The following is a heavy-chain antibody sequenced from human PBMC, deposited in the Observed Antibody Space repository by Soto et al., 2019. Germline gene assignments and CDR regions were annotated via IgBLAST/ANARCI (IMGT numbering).Heavy chain of an antibody. V-gene: IGHV1-8*01. CDR2: MNPNSGNT. D-gene: IGHD1-7*01. Sequence: ASVKVSCKASGYTFTSYDIHWVRQATGQGLEWMGWMNPNSGNTGYAQKFQGRVTMTRNTAISTAYMELSSLRSEDTAVYYCARGLITGTTFVLFGYWGQGTLVTVSS. CDR1: GYTFTSYD. CDR3: ARGLITGTTFVLFGY. J-gene: IGHJ4*02.